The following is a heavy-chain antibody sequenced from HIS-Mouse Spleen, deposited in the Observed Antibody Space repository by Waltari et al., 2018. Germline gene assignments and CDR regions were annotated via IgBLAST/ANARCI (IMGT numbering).Heavy chain of an antibody. CDR1: GGTFSSYA. D-gene: IGHD3-22*01. CDR2: IIPIFGQE. CDR3: ARVYPYYYDSSGYYYFDY. J-gene: IGHJ4*02. Sequence: QVQLVQSGAEVKKPGSSVKVSCKASGGTFSSYAISWVRQAPGQGLEWMGGIIPIFGQENYAQKFQGRVTITADESTSPAYMELSSLRSEDTAVYYCARVYPYYYDSSGYYYFDYWGQGTLVTVSS. V-gene: IGHV1-69*01.